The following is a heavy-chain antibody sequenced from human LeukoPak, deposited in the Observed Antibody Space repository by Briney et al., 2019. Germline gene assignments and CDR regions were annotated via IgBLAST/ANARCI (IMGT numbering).Heavy chain of an antibody. Sequence: SETLSLTCTVSGYSISSGYYWGWIRQPPGKGLEWIGEINHSGSTNYNPSLKSRVTISVDTSKNQFSLKLSSVTAADTAVYYCARVVYSGYDFRGAMDVWGKGTTVTVS. CDR1: GYSISSGYY. V-gene: IGHV4-38-2*02. CDR3: ARVVYSGYDFRGAMDV. D-gene: IGHD5-12*01. CDR2: INHSGST. J-gene: IGHJ6*03.